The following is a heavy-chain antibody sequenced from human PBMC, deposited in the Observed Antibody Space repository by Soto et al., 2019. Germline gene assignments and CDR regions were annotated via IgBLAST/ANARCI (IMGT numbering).Heavy chain of an antibody. CDR3: ARDPSYYGMDV. Sequence: QVQLVQSGAEEKKPGASVKFSCKASGYTFTSYAMHWVRQAPGQRLEWMGWINAGNGNTKYSQKFQGRVTITRDTTASTAYMELSSLRSEDTAVYYCARDPSYYGMDVWGQGTPVTVSS. V-gene: IGHV1-3*05. CDR2: INAGNGNT. J-gene: IGHJ6*02. CDR1: GYTFTSYA.